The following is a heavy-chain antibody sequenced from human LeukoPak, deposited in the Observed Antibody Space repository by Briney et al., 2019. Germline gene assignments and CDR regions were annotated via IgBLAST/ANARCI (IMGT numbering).Heavy chain of an antibody. CDR2: INHSGST. Sequence: PSETLSLTCAVYGGSFSGYYWSWIRQPPGKGLEWIGEINHSGSTNYNPSLKSRVTISVDTSKNQFSLKLSSVTAADTAVYYCARPRFGELNAFDIWGQGTLVTVSS. D-gene: IGHD3-10*01. J-gene: IGHJ3*02. CDR1: GGSFSGYY. V-gene: IGHV4-34*01. CDR3: ARPRFGELNAFDI.